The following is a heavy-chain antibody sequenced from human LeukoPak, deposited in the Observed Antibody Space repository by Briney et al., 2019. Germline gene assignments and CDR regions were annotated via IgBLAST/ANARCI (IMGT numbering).Heavy chain of an antibody. V-gene: IGHV1-69*04. CDR3: ARTYYYGSGSYYSNYYYYGMDV. CDR1: GGTFSSYA. Sequence: SVKVSCQSSGGTFSSYAISWVRQARGQGLEWMGRIIPIHGIAYYAQKFQGRVTINGDKCKRTAYMELSSLRSEDTAVYYCARTYYYGSGSYYSNYYYYGMDVWGQGTTVTVSS. D-gene: IGHD3-10*01. J-gene: IGHJ6*02. CDR2: IIPIHGIA.